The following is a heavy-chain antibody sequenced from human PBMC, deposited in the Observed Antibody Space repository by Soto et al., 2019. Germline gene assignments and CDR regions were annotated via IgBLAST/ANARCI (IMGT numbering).Heavy chain of an antibody. Sequence: SVKVSCKASGGTFSSYTISWVRQAPGQGLEWMGRIIPILGIANYAQKFQGRVTITADKSTSTAYMELSSLRSEDTAVYYCARGPKITIFGVVIVQYFDYWGQGTLVTVSS. D-gene: IGHD3-3*01. CDR1: GGTFSSYT. V-gene: IGHV1-69*02. CDR2: IIPILGIA. CDR3: ARGPKITIFGVVIVQYFDY. J-gene: IGHJ4*02.